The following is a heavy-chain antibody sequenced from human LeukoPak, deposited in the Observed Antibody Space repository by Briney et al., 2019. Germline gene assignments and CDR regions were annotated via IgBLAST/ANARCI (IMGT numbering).Heavy chain of an antibody. D-gene: IGHD3-10*01. CDR2: IKNDGSEK. J-gene: IGHJ4*02. Sequence: GGSLTLSCAASGFSFSNYWMSWVRQAPGKGLEWLTNIKNDGSEKYYVDSVKGRFAISRDNAKNSLYLQMSSLRAEDTAVYYCAKTYYYGSGSYWGQGTLVTVSS. CDR3: AKTYYYGSGSY. V-gene: IGHV3-7*01. CDR1: GFSFSNYW.